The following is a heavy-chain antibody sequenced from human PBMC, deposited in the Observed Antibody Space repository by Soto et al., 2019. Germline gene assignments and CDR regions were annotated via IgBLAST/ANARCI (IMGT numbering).Heavy chain of an antibody. D-gene: IGHD6-6*01. CDR1: GGSISSYY. V-gene: IGHV4-59*01. J-gene: IGHJ5*02. Sequence: PSETLSLTCTVSGGSISSYYCSWIRQPPGKGLEWIGYIYYSGSTNYNPSLKSRVTISVDTSKNQFSLKLSSVTAADTAVYYCARSSASSSGPNWFDPWGQGTLVTVSS. CDR2: IYYSGST. CDR3: ARSSASSSGPNWFDP.